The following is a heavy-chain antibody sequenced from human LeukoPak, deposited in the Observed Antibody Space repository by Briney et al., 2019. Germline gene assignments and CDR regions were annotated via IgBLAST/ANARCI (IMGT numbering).Heavy chain of an antibody. Sequence: GGSLRLSCAASGFTFDDYAMHWVRQAPGKGLEWVSGISWNSGSIGYADSVKGRFTISRDNAKNTLYLQMNSLRVDDTAVYYCATDRYYTMNIWGQGTTVTVSS. V-gene: IGHV3-9*01. CDR1: GFTFDDYA. J-gene: IGHJ6*02. CDR2: ISWNSGSI. CDR3: ATDRYYTMNI.